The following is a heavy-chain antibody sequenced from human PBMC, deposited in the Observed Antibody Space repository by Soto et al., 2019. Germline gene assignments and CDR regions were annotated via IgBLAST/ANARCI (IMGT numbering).Heavy chain of an antibody. CDR2: IYYSGST. V-gene: IGHV4-31*03. J-gene: IGHJ6*02. Sequence: SETLSLTCTVSGGSISSGGYYWSWIRQHPGKGLEWIGYIYYSGSTYYNPSLKSRVTISVDTSKNQFSLKLSSVTAADTAVYYCARGVVRGALYYYGMDVWGQGTTVTVSS. CDR1: GGSISSGGYY. D-gene: IGHD3-10*01. CDR3: ARGVVRGALYYYGMDV.